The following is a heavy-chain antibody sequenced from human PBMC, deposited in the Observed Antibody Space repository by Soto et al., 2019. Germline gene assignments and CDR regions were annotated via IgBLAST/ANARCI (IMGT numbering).Heavy chain of an antibody. Sequence: GGSLRLSCAASGFTFSSYAMHWVRQAPGKGLEWVAVISYDGSNKYYADTVKGQFTISRDNSKNTLYLQMNSLRAEDTAVYYCARDPVRGVIKGGYYFDYWGQGTLVTVSS. J-gene: IGHJ4*02. CDR1: GFTFSSYA. D-gene: IGHD3-10*01. CDR2: ISYDGSNK. CDR3: ARDPVRGVIKGGYYFDY. V-gene: IGHV3-30-3*01.